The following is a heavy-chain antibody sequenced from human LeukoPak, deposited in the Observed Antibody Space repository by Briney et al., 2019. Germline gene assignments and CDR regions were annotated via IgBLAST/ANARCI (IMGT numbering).Heavy chain of an antibody. V-gene: IGHV4-39*07. D-gene: IGHD2-2*01. CDR2: IYYSGST. Sequence: SETLSLTCTVSGGSISSSSYYWGWIRQPPGKGLEWIGSIYYSGSTYYNPSLKSRVTISVDTSTNQFSMKLSSVTAAETAVYYCARDRDGVVVPAAIDYWGQGTLVTVYS. CDR1: GGSISSSSYY. J-gene: IGHJ4*02. CDR3: ARDRDGVVVPAAIDY.